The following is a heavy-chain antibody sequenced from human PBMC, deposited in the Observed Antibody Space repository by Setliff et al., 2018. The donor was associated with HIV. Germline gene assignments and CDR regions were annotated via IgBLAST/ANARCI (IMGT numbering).Heavy chain of an antibody. CDR3: ARDRGGAAAGGYYYMDV. CDR2: IHVSGST. Sequence: ASETLSLTCTVSGGSISSGSYHWSWIRQSPGKGPEWIAYIHVSGSTYFNPSLSSRVTISIDTSKNQFSLKLSSVTAADTAAYYCARDRGGAAAGGYYYMDVWGKGTTVTVSS. J-gene: IGHJ6*03. CDR1: GGSISSGSYH. V-gene: IGHV4-61*01. D-gene: IGHD6-13*01.